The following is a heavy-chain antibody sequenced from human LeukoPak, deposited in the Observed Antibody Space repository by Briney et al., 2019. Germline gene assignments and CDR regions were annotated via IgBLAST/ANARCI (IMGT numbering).Heavy chain of an antibody. D-gene: IGHD6-13*01. CDR2: IYYSGST. CDR1: GGCISSGGYY. V-gene: IGHV4-31*03. Sequence: SETLSLTCTVSGGCISSGGYYWSWIRQHPGKGLEWIGYIYYSGSTNYNPSLKSRVTISVDTSKNQFSLKLSSVTAADTAVYYCARGRYSSSWYPVRNLYYFDYWGQGTLVTVSS. CDR3: ARGRYSSSWYPVRNLYYFDY. J-gene: IGHJ4*02.